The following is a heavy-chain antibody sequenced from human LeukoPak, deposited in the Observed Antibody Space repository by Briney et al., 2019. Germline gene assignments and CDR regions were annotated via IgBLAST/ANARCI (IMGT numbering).Heavy chain of an antibody. V-gene: IGHV4-34*01. CDR3: ARGRPSSWLLYYYYGMGV. D-gene: IGHD6-13*01. CDR1: GGSFSGYY. Sequence: SETLSLTCAVYGGSFSGYYWSWIRQPPGKGLEWIGEINHSGSTNYNPSLKSRVTISVDTSKNQFSLKLSSVTAADTAVYYCARGRPSSWLLYYYYGMGVWGKGTTVTVSS. CDR2: INHSGST. J-gene: IGHJ6*04.